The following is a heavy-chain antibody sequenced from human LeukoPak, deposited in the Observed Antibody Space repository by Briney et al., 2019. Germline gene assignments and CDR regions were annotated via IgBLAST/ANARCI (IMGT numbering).Heavy chain of an antibody. D-gene: IGHD6-13*01. CDR2: IIPIFGTA. CDR3: AREQQLGYGYYYYMDV. Sequence: SVKVSCKASGGTFSSYAISWVRQAPGQGLEWMRRIIPIFGTANYAQKFQGRVTITADKSTSTAYMELSSLRSEDTAVYYCAREQQLGYGYYYYMDVWGKGTTVTVSS. J-gene: IGHJ6*03. CDR1: GGTFSSYA. V-gene: IGHV1-69*06.